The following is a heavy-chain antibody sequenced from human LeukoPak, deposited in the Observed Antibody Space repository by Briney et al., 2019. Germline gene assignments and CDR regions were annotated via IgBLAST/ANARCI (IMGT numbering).Heavy chain of an antibody. V-gene: IGHV3-23*01. CDR2: ISGSGGST. J-gene: IGHJ4*02. CDR1: GFTFSNYW. Sequence: GGSLRLSCAASGFTFSNYWMSWVRQAPGKGLEWVSAISGSGGSTYYADSVKGRFTISRDNSKNTLYLQMNSLRAEDTAVYYCALYSSGYYPFDYWGQGTLVTVSS. D-gene: IGHD3-22*01. CDR3: ALYSSGYYPFDY.